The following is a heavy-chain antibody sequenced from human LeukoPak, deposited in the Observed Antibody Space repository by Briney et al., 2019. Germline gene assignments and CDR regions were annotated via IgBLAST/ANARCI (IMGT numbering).Heavy chain of an antibody. CDR1: GGSFSGYY. D-gene: IGHD2-21*02. Sequence: SETLSLTCAVYGGSFSGYYWSWIRQPPGKGLEWIGEINHSGSTNYNPSLKSRVTISVDTSKNQFSLKLSSVTAADTAVYFCARESDEDYWGQGTLVTVSS. J-gene: IGHJ4*02. CDR3: ARESDEDY. V-gene: IGHV4-34*01. CDR2: INHSGST.